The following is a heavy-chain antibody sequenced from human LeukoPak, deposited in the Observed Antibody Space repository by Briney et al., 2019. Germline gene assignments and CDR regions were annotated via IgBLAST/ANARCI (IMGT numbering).Heavy chain of an antibody. Sequence: SETLSLTCTVSGGSLSSYYWSWIRQPPGKGLEWIGYIHYSGSTNNNPSLKSRVTISVDTSKNQFSLKLSSVTAADTAVYYCARGFAEYCSSTSCPWDYYYMDVWGKGTTVTVSS. J-gene: IGHJ6*03. CDR2: IHYSGST. CDR1: GGSLSSYY. D-gene: IGHD2-2*01. V-gene: IGHV4-59*01. CDR3: ARGFAEYCSSTSCPWDYYYMDV.